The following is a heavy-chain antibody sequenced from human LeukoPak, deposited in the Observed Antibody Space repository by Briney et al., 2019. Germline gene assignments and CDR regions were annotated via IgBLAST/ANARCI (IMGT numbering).Heavy chain of an antibody. D-gene: IGHD6-19*01. V-gene: IGHV3-21*01. J-gene: IGHJ4*02. CDR2: ISSSSSYI. CDR1: GFTFSSYS. Sequence: PGGSLRLSCAASGFTFSSYSMNWVRQAPGKGLEWVSSISSSSSYIYYADSVKGRFTISRDNAKNSLYLQMNSLRAEDTAVYYCARGPTVAGTRIIDYWGQGTLVTVSS. CDR3: ARGPTVAGTRIIDY.